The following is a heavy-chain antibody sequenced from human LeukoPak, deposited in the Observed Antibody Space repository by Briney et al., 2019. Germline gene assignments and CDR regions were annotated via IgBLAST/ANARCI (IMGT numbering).Heavy chain of an antibody. CDR2: INPNSGDT. D-gene: IGHD2-21*02. CDR3: ARLSEVVTASYFDY. J-gene: IGHJ4*02. Sequence: GASVKVSFKASRYTFTGYYMHWVRQAPGQGLEWMGWINPNSGDTNYAQKFQGRVTMTRDTSISTAYMELSRLRSDDTAVYYCARLSEVVTASYFDYWGQGTLVTVSS. CDR1: RYTFTGYY. V-gene: IGHV1-2*02.